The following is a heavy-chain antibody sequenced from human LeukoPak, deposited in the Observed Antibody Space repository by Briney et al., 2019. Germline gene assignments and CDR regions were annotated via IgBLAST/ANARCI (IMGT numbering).Heavy chain of an antibody. D-gene: IGHD2-15*01. Sequence: GGSLRLSCAASGFTFSSYWMSWVRQAPGKGLEWVANIKQDGSEKYYGDSVKGRFTISRDNAKNSLYLQMNSLRAEDTAVYYCARLGGSTLGYCSGGSCYSSWYFDYWGQGTLVTVSS. CDR3: ARLGGSTLGYCSGGSCYSSWYFDY. CDR1: GFTFSSYW. CDR2: IKQDGSEK. J-gene: IGHJ4*02. V-gene: IGHV3-7*01.